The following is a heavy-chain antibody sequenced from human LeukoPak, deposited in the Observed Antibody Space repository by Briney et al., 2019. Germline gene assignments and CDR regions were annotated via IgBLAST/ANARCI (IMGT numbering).Heavy chain of an antibody. CDR2: LRSSGSAF. CDR3: ARSARLMKGVVEVTALDD. V-gene: IGHV3-48*03. D-gene: IGHD3-3*01. Sequence: PGGSLTLSCEDSGFTFRSYEMNWVRQAPGKGLEWIAYLRSSGSAFSYADSVKRRLTIARDNAKNSVYLEMNSLRADDTAVYYCARSARLMKGVVEVTALDDWGQGTLVTVSS. CDR1: GFTFRSYE. J-gene: IGHJ4*02.